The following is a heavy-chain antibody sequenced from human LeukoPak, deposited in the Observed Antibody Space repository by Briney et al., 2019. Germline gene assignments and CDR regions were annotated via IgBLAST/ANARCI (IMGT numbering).Heavy chain of an antibody. Sequence: SETLSLTCTVSGGSISSYYWTWVRQIPGKGLEWIGYIYYTGSTNYNPSLKNRVTISVDTSKDQFSLRLISATAADTAVYYCARMLPLTVAAAAPRGGYYFDYWGQGTLVTVSS. CDR1: GGSISSYY. CDR2: IYYTGST. V-gene: IGHV4-59*08. J-gene: IGHJ4*02. D-gene: IGHD6-13*01. CDR3: ARMLPLTVAAAAPRGGYYFDY.